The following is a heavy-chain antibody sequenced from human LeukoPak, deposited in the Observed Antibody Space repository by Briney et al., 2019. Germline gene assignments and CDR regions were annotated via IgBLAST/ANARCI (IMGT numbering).Heavy chain of an antibody. CDR3: ARGSPRWELPTHFDY. D-gene: IGHD1-26*01. CDR1: GGTFSSYA. V-gene: IGHV1-69*13. J-gene: IGHJ4*02. Sequence: SVKVSCKASGGTFSSYAISWVRQAPGQGLEWMGGIIPIFGTANYAQKFRGRVTITADESTSTAYMELSSLRSEDTAVYYCARGSPRWELPTHFDYWGQGTLVTVSS. CDR2: IIPIFGTA.